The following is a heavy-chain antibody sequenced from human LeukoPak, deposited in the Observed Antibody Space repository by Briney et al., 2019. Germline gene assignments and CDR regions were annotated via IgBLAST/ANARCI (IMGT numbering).Heavy chain of an antibody. CDR3: ARGLKSEHFDY. V-gene: IGHV3-21*01. Sequence: GGSLRLSCAASGFTFSSYSMNWVRQAPGKGLEWVSSISSSSSYMYYADSVKGRFTISRDNAKNSLYLQMNSLRAEDTAVYYCARGLKSEHFDYWGQGTLVTVSS. CDR2: ISSSSSYM. D-gene: IGHD3-22*01. J-gene: IGHJ4*02. CDR1: GFTFSSYS.